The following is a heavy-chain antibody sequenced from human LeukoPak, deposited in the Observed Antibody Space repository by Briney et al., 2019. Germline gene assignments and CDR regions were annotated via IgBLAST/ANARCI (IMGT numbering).Heavy chain of an antibody. V-gene: IGHV3-23*01. Sequence: GGSLRLSCAASGFTFSSYGMSWVRQAPGKGLEWVSAISGSGGSTYYADSVKGRFTISRDNSKSTLYLQMNSLRAEDTAVYYCAKDLYYDSSGPEEYWGQGTLVTVSS. J-gene: IGHJ4*02. D-gene: IGHD3-22*01. CDR3: AKDLYYDSSGPEEY. CDR2: ISGSGGST. CDR1: GFTFSSYG.